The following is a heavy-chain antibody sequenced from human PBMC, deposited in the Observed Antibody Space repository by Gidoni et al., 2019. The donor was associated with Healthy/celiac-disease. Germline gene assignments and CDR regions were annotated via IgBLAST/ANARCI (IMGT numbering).Heavy chain of an antibody. V-gene: IGHV3-23*01. J-gene: IGHJ4*02. Sequence: EVQLLESGGGLVQHGGSLRLSCEASGFTFSSYAMRWVRQAPGTGLEWVSAISGSCGSTYYADSVKGRFTISRDNSKNTLYLQMNSLRAEDTAVYYCAKDNLVVLGGYWGQGTLVTVSS. D-gene: IGHD2-8*02. CDR2: ISGSCGST. CDR3: AKDNLVVLGGY. CDR1: GFTFSSYA.